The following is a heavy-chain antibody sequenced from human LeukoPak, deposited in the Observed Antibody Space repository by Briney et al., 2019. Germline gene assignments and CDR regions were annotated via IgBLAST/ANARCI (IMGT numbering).Heavy chain of an antibody. D-gene: IGHD3-3*01. CDR2: INHSGST. Sequence: SETLSLTCAVYGGSFSGYYWSWIRQPPGKGLEWVGEINHSGSTNYNPSPKSRVTISVDTSKNQFSLKLSSVTAADTAVYYCARARMYYDFWSGPEWTYYFDYWGQGTLVTVSS. CDR1: GGSFSGYY. V-gene: IGHV4-34*01. J-gene: IGHJ4*02. CDR3: ARARMYYDFWSGPEWTYYFDY.